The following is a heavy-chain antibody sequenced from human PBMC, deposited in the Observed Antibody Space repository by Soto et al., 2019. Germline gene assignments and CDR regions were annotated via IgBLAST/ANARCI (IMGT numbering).Heavy chain of an antibody. CDR1: GGTFSSYA. CDR2: IIPIFGTA. Sequence: ASVKVSCKASGGTFSSYAISWVRQAPGQGLEWMGGIIPIFGTANYAQKFQGRVTITADESTSTAYMELSSLRSEDTAVYYCARLVAGYCSGGSCKGAFDIWGQGTMVTVSS. V-gene: IGHV1-69*13. J-gene: IGHJ3*02. D-gene: IGHD2-15*01. CDR3: ARLVAGYCSGGSCKGAFDI.